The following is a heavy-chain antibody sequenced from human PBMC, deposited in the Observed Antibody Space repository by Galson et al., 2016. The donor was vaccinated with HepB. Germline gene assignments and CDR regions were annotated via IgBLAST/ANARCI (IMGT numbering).Heavy chain of an antibody. D-gene: IGHD2/OR15-2a*01. CDR2: VYHSAST. J-gene: IGHJ4*02. Sequence: SETLSPTCAVYGGSFSDYCWSCNRQPPGKGLEWYVEVYHSASTNYNPSLKSRVTISVDMSKNQFFLNLRSVTAADTAVYYCARWHFSAGDYWGQGILVTVPS. CDR1: GGSFSDYC. CDR3: ARWHFSAGDY. V-gene: IGHV4-34*01.